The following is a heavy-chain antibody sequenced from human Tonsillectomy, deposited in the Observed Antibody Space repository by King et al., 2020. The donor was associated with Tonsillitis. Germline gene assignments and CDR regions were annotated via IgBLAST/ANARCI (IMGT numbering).Heavy chain of an antibody. CDR1: RGSISSYY. Sequence: QLQESGPGLVKPSETLSLTCTVSRGSISSYYWSWIRRPPGKGLVWIGYIYDTGSTNYNPSLKSRVTISVDTSKNQFSLKLSSVTAADTAVYYCARLAGGDSSGYPHDAFDIWGQGTMVTVSS. J-gene: IGHJ3*02. CDR3: ARLAGGDSSGYPHDAFDI. D-gene: IGHD3-22*01. V-gene: IGHV4-59*08. CDR2: IYDTGST.